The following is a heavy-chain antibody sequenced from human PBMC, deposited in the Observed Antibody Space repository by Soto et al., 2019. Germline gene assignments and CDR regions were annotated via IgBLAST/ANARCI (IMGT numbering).Heavy chain of an antibody. Sequence: QVQLVESGGGVVQPGRSLRLSCAASGFTFSSYGMDWVRQAPGKGLEWVAVISYDGSNKYYADSVKGRFTISRDNSKNTLYLQMNSLRAEDTAVYYCARSPYSGSYLADFDYWGQGTLVTVSS. CDR1: GFTFSSYG. CDR2: ISYDGSNK. D-gene: IGHD1-26*01. J-gene: IGHJ4*02. V-gene: IGHV3-30*03. CDR3: ARSPYSGSYLADFDY.